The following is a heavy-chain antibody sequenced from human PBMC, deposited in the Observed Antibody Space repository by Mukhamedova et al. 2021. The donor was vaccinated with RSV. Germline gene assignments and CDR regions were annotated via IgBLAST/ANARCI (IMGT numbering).Heavy chain of an antibody. J-gene: IGHJ4*02. Sequence: VRQAPGKGLEWVAVISYDGSNKYYADSVKGRFTISRDNSKNTLYLQMNSLRAEDTAVYYCARDSGYDYVWGSYRYFDYWGQGTL. V-gene: IGHV3-30*04. CDR2: ISYDGSNK. CDR3: ARDSGYDYVWGSYRYFDY. D-gene: IGHD3-16*02.